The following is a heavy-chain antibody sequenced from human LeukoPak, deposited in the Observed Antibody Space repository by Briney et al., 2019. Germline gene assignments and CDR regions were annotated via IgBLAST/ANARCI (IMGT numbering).Heavy chain of an antibody. CDR2: MNPNSGNT. CDR1: GYTFTSYD. V-gene: IGHV1-8*03. Sequence: GASVKVSCKASGYTFTSYDINWVRQATGQGLEWMGWMNPNSGNTGYAQKFQGRVTITADESTSTAYMELSSLRSEDTAVYYCARSRNSGYDFAADYWGQGTLVTVSS. CDR3: ARSRNSGYDFAADY. J-gene: IGHJ4*02. D-gene: IGHD5-12*01.